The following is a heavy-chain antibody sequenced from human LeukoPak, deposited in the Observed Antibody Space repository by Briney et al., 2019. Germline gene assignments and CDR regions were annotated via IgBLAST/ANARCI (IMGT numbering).Heavy chain of an antibody. Sequence: GGSLRLSCAASGFTFNDYVMYWVRQTPGKGLEWVTLISYDGYDKSYADSVRGRFTISRDNSKNTLYLQMDSLRSEDTAVYYCARDFFPIVDSSWYEIGYWGQGTLVTVSS. CDR3: ARDFFPIVDSSWYEIGY. CDR1: GFTFNDYV. CDR2: ISYDGYDK. J-gene: IGHJ4*02. V-gene: IGHV3-30-3*01. D-gene: IGHD6-13*01.